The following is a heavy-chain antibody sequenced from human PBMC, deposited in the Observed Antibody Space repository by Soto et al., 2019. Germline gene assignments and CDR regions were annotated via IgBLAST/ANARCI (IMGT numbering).Heavy chain of an antibody. CDR2: IIPIFGTA. D-gene: IGHD6-13*01. CDR3: AGVAAGGTDY. Sequence: QVQLVQSGAEVKKPGSSVKVSCKASGGTFSSYAISWVRQAPGQGLEWMGGIIPIFGTANYAQKFQGRVQFPREETQGKAYRGLGSLGFGDPAGYYWAGVAAGGTDYWGQGTLVTVPS. CDR1: GGTFSSYA. V-gene: IGHV1-69*05. J-gene: IGHJ4*02.